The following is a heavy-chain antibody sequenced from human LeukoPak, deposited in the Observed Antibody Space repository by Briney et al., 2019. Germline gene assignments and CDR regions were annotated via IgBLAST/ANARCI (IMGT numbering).Heavy chain of an antibody. V-gene: IGHV3-48*01. CDR3: ARGGRLVTSYFDY. J-gene: IGHJ4*02. Sequence: GGSLRLSCAASGFTFSSYSMNWVRQAPGKGLEWVSYISSSSSTIYYADSVKGRFTISRDNSKNTLYLQMNSLRAEDTAVYYCARGGRLVTSYFDYWGQGTLVTVSS. D-gene: IGHD6-19*01. CDR1: GFTFSSYS. CDR2: ISSSSSTI.